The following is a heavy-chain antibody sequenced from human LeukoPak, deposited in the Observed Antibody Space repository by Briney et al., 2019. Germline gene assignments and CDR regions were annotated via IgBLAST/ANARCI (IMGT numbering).Heavy chain of an antibody. V-gene: IGHV1-69*06. CDR1: GGTFSSYA. CDR2: IIPIFGTA. D-gene: IGHD3-16*01. J-gene: IGHJ6*02. CDR3: ARRFYYAMDV. Sequence: ASVKVSCEASGGTFSSYAISWVRQAPGQGLEWMGGIIPIFGTANYAQKFQGRVTITADKSTSTAYMELSSLRSEDTAVYYCARRFYYAMDVWGQGTTVTVSS.